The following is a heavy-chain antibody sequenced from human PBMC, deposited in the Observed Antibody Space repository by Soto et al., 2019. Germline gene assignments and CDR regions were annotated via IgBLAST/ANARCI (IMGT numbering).Heavy chain of an antibody. J-gene: IGHJ6*02. CDR2: ITFSGNTV. V-gene: IGHV3-11*01. CDR1: GFTFSDSY. CDR3: ARVSWREKYGMDV. Sequence: GGSLRLSCAASGFTFSDSYMSWIRQAPGKGLEWISYITFSGNTVYYADSLKGRFTIPRDNAKNSLYLQMNRLRAEDTAVYYCARVSWREKYGMDVWGQGTTVTVSS.